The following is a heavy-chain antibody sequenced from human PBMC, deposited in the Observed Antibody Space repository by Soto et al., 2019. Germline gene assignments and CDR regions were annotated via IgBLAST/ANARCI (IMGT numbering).Heavy chain of an antibody. Sequence: EVQLVESGGGLVQPGGSLKLSCAASGFTFSGSAMHWVRQASGKGLEWVGRIRSKANSYATAYAASVKGRFTISRDDSKNTAYLQLNSLKTEDTGVYYCTTTIAVAGSYWGQGTLVTVSS. CDR1: GFTFSGSA. CDR2: IRSKANSYAT. D-gene: IGHD6-19*01. J-gene: IGHJ4*02. CDR3: TTTIAVAGSY. V-gene: IGHV3-73*02.